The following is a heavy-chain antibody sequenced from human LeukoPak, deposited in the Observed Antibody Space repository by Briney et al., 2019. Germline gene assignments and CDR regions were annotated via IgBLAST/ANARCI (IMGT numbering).Heavy chain of an antibody. Sequence: PSETLSLTCTVSGGSISSYYWSWIRQPPGKGLEWIGYIYTSGSTNYNPSLKSRVTISVDTSKNQFSLKLSSETAADTAVYYCARHGGIAAAGTRSYYYYMDVWGKGTTVTVSS. D-gene: IGHD6-13*01. V-gene: IGHV4-4*09. CDR2: IYTSGST. J-gene: IGHJ6*03. CDR1: GGSISSYY. CDR3: ARHGGIAAAGTRSYYYYMDV.